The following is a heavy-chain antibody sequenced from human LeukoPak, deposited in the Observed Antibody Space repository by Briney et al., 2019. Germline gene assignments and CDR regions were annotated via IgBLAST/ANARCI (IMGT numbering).Heavy chain of an antibody. J-gene: IGHJ4*02. CDR3: ASKSTDHGELRFDY. CDR2: IYYTGTT. CDR1: GDSISDYF. D-gene: IGHD4-17*01. V-gene: IGHV4-59*01. Sequence: PPETLSLTCTVSGDSISDYFWSWIRQSPGKGLEWIGYIYYTGTTNYNPSLKSRVTISVDTSKNQFSLKVNSVTAADTGVYYCASKSTDHGELRFDYWGQGTLVTVSS.